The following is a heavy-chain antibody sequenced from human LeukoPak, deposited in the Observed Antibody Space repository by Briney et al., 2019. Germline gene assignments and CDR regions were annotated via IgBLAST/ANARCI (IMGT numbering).Heavy chain of an antibody. V-gene: IGHV3-23*01. Sequence: GGPLRLSCAASEFTFSNYAMNWVRQAPGKGLEWVSVISGGGGSTYYVVPVQGRSTIPRDNTKNTLYLQMDSLRAEDTALYYFAKGEGFSHYRCSVPWGEGTLVTVSS. J-gene: IGHJ5*02. CDR1: EFTFSNYA. CDR2: ISGGGGST. CDR3: AKGEGFSHYRCSVP. D-gene: IGHD2-15*01.